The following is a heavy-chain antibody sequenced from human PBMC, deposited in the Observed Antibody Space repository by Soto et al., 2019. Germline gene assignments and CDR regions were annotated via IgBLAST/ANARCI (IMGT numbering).Heavy chain of an antibody. CDR3: AKGGTRRYSSSWFFYYYYGMDV. D-gene: IGHD6-13*01. CDR2: ISYDGSNK. Sequence: GGSLRLSCAASGFTFSSYGMHWVRQAPGKGLEWVAVISYDGSNKYYADSVKGRFTISRDNSKNTLYLQMNSLRAEDTAVYYCAKGGTRRYSSSWFFYYYYGMDVWGQGTTVTVSS. J-gene: IGHJ6*02. CDR1: GFTFSSYG. V-gene: IGHV3-30*18.